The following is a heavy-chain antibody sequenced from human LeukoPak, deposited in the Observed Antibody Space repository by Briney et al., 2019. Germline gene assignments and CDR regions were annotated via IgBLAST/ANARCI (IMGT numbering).Heavy chain of an antibody. Sequence: GGSLRLSCAASGFTFSTYWMSWVRQAPGKGLEWVASINQDGSQKRYVDSVQGRLTISRDNTKKSLFLQMNSLRAEDTAVYYCARLKDDVTKLDYWGQGTPVTVSS. CDR1: GFTFSTYW. CDR3: ARLKDDVTKLDY. CDR2: INQDGSQK. D-gene: IGHD2-8*01. J-gene: IGHJ4*02. V-gene: IGHV3-7*01.